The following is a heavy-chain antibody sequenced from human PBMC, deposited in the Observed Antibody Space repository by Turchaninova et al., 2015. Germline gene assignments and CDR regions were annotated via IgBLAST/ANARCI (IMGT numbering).Heavy chain of an antibody. V-gene: IGHV2-5*02. CDR2: IFWDDDA. Sequence: QITSKESGPTLVKPTQTLTLTCNCSGFSPPTNGVGVGWIRQPPGKALEWLGLIFWDDDARYNPSLRSRVSITKDTPKNQVVLRMTNMNPLDAGTYFCVHGSEGFNFRRGFDFWGQGTSVTVSS. J-gene: IGHJ4*02. D-gene: IGHD5-24*01. CDR3: VHGSEGFNFRRGFDF. CDR1: GFSPPTNGVG.